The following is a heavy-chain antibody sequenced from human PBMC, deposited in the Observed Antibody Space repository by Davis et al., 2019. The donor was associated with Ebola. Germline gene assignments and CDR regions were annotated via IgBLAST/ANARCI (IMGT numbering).Heavy chain of an antibody. CDR1: GGSISAYY. D-gene: IGHD1-14*01. J-gene: IGHJ6*02. V-gene: IGHV4-59*08. CDR3: ARHGLRTNRHYPYYYYGMDV. Sequence: MPSETLSLTCSVSGGSISAYYWSWIRQSSGKGLEWIGCVYYSGSAKYNPSLRSRVTISVDTPKNQVSLNLNSSTAAATAVYYCARHGLRTNRHYPYYYYGMDVWGQGTTVTVSS. CDR2: VYYSGSA.